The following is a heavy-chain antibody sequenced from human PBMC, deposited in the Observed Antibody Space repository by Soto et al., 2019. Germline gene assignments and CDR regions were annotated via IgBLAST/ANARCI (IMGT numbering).Heavy chain of an antibody. CDR3: ARDKWFGLVNWFDP. CDR1: GGSISSYY. V-gene: IGHV4-59*01. J-gene: IGHJ5*02. Sequence: SETLSLTCTVSGGSISSYYWSWIRQPPGKGLEWIGYIYYSGSTNYNPSLKSRVTISVDTSKNQFSLKLSSVTAADTAVYYCARDKWFGLVNWFDPWGQGTLVTVS. D-gene: IGHD3-10*01. CDR2: IYYSGST.